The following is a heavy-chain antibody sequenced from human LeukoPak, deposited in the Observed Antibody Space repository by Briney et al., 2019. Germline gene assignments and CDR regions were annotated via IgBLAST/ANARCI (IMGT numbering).Heavy chain of an antibody. CDR3: AREGMVRGAFDI. Sequence: PGGSLRLSCAASGFTFRSYWMTWVRQAPGKGLEWVANIKEDGSEKYYVDSVKGRFTISRDNAKNSLYLQMNSLRAEDTAVYYCAREGMVRGAFDIWGQGTMVTVSS. V-gene: IGHV3-7*01. CDR1: GFTFRSYW. CDR2: IKEDGSEK. D-gene: IGHD3-10*01. J-gene: IGHJ3*02.